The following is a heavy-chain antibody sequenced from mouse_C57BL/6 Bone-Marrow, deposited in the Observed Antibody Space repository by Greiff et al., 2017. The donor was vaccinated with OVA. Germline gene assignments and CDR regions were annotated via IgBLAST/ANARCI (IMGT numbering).Heavy chain of an antibody. CDR1: GYTFTDYE. Sequence: VQVVESGAELVRPGASVTLSCKASGYTFTDYEMHWVKQTPVHGLEWIGAIDPETGGTAYNQKFKGKAILTADKSSSTAYMELRSLTSEDSAVYYCTRTHDYFYYYAMDYWGQGTSVTVSS. CDR2: IDPETGGT. D-gene: IGHD2-4*01. V-gene: IGHV1-15*01. CDR3: TRTHDYFYYYAMDY. J-gene: IGHJ4*01.